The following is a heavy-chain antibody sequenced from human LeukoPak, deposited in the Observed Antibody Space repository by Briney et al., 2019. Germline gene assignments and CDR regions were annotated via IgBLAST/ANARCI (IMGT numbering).Heavy chain of an antibody. CDR3: ARETTIYCSGGSCYSALDY. J-gene: IGHJ4*02. CDR1: GFTFSSYA. D-gene: IGHD2-15*01. Sequence: PGGSLRLSCAASGFTFSSYAMHWVRQAPGKGLEWVVVISYDGSNKYYADSVKGRFTISRDNSKNTLYLQMNSLRAEDTAVYYCARETTIYCSGGSCYSALDYWGQGTLVTVSS. V-gene: IGHV3-30*04. CDR2: ISYDGSNK.